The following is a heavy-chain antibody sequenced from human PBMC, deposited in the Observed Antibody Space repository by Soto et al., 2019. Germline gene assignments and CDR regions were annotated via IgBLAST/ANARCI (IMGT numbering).Heavy chain of an antibody. CDR2: ISGDNGKL. J-gene: IGHJ4*02. D-gene: IGHD2-15*01. V-gene: IGHV1-18*01. CDR1: GYTFSTFA. Sequence: QLVQSGAEVKRPGSSVKVSCKASGYTFSTFAISWVRQAPGQGPEWMGCISGDNGKLNYARKFQGRITLTTDPFTQTSNMELGGLTSADSAVYYCTRAWGNCFGVRDSWGQGPLVTFSS. CDR3: TRAWGNCFGVRDS.